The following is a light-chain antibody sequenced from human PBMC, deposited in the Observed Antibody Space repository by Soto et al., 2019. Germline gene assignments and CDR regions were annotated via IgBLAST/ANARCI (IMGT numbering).Light chain of an antibody. V-gene: IGLV2-8*01. CDR1: SSDVGGYNY. CDR3: SSSAGIYHYLV. CDR2: EVN. J-gene: IGLJ3*02. Sequence: QSVLTQPASVSGSPGQSITISCTGTSSDVGGYNYVSWYQQHPGKAPRLMIYEVNKRPSGVPDRFSGSKSGYTASLTVSGLQTEDEAFYYCSSSAGIYHYLVFGGGTKLTVL.